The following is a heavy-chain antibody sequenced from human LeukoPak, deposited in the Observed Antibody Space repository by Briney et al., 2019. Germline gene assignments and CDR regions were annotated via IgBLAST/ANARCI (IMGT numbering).Heavy chain of an antibody. CDR2: IKQDGSEK. CDR1: AFTFSSYW. Sequence: GGSLRLSCAASAFTFSSYWMHWVRQAPGKGLEWVANIKQDGSEKYYVDSVKGRFTISRDNAKNSLYLQMNSLRAEDTAVYYCARDLGYSSSWYAYWGQGTLVTVSS. V-gene: IGHV3-7*01. D-gene: IGHD6-13*01. J-gene: IGHJ4*02. CDR3: ARDLGYSSSWYAY.